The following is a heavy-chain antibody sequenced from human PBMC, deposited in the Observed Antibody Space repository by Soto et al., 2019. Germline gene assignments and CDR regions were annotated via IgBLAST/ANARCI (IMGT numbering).Heavy chain of an antibody. Sequence: EVQLLESGGGLVQPGGSLRLSCAASGFTFSSYAMSWVRQAPGKGLEWVSAISGSGGSTYYADSVKGRFTISRDNSKNTLYLQMNSLRAEDTAVYYCAKANMRDALHDYGDYVDPATFDYWGQGTLVTVSS. J-gene: IGHJ4*02. CDR3: AKANMRDALHDYGDYVDPATFDY. D-gene: IGHD4-17*01. V-gene: IGHV3-23*01. CDR2: ISGSGGST. CDR1: GFTFSSYA.